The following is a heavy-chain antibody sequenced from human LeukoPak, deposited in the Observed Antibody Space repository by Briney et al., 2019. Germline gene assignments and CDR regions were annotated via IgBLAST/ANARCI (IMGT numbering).Heavy chain of an antibody. D-gene: IGHD6-19*01. CDR1: GFTFDDYA. Sequence: GGSLRLSCAASGFTFDDYAMHWVRQAPGKGLEWVSGISWNSGSIGYADSVKGRFTISRDNAKNSLYLQMNSLRAEDTAVYYCARDRITVAATETSFDYWGQGTLVTVSS. CDR2: ISWNSGSI. CDR3: ARDRITVAATETSFDY. J-gene: IGHJ4*02. V-gene: IGHV3-9*01.